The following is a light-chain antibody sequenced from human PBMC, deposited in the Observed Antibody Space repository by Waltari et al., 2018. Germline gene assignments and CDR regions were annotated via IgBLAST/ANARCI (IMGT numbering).Light chain of an antibody. CDR1: SSDIGCLNY. CDR2: DVV. J-gene: IGLJ2*01. Sequence: QSALPQPASVSGSPGQTITIPCTGTSSDIGCLNYVSWYQQHPGKAPKLMIYDVVKRPSGVSNRFSGSKSGNTASLTISGLQAEDDAIYYCSSYASSKFGGGTKLTVL. V-gene: IGLV2-14*01. CDR3: SSYASSK.